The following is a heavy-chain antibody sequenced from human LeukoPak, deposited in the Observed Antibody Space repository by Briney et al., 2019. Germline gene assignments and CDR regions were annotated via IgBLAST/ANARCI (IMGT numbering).Heavy chain of an antibody. CDR3: ARLGGDSDNWFDP. J-gene: IGHJ5*02. D-gene: IGHD2-21*02. Sequence: SETLSLTCTVSGGSISSSSYYWGWIRQPPGKGLEWIGSIYYSGSTYYNPSLKSRVTISVDTSKNQFSLKLSSVTAADTAVYYCARLGGDSDNWFDPWGQGTLVTVSS. CDR2: IYYSGST. V-gene: IGHV4-39*01. CDR1: GGSISSSSYY.